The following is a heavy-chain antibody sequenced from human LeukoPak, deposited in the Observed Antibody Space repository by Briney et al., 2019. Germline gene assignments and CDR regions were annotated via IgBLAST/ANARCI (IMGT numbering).Heavy chain of an antibody. CDR1: GFTFDDYG. J-gene: IGHJ4*02. CDR3: ARGADYGLRYYFDY. V-gene: IGHV3-20*04. CDR2: INWNGGST. D-gene: IGHD4-17*01. Sequence: GGSLRLSCAASGFTFDDYGMSWVRQAPGKWLEWVSGINWNGGSTGYADSVKGRFTISRDNAKNSLYLQMNSLRAEDTALYYCARGADYGLRYYFDYWGQGTLVTVSS.